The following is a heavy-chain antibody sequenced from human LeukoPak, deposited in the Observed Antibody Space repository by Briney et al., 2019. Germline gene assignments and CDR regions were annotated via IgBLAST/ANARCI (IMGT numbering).Heavy chain of an antibody. J-gene: IGHJ4*02. D-gene: IGHD1-26*01. V-gene: IGHV3-21*01. CDR2: ISSSSSYI. CDR1: GFTFSSYS. CDR3: SRARSGSISYF. Sequence: GGSLRLSCAASGFTFSSYSMNWVRQAPGKGLEWVSSISSSSSYIYYADSVKGRFTISRDNAKNSLYLQMNSLRAADTTVYYWSRARSGSISYFWGQGTLVTVSS.